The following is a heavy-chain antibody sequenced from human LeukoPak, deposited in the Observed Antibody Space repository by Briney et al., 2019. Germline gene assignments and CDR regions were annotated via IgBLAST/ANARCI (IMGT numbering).Heavy chain of an antibody. D-gene: IGHD3-9*01. CDR2: ISSSGSTI. Sequence: GGSLRLSCAASGFTFGSYEMNWVRQAPGKGLEWVSYISSSGSTIYYADSVKGRFTISRDNAKNSLYLQMNSLRAEDTAVYYCAKQGRDWLRDYYYYMDVWGKGTTVTISS. CDR1: GFTFGSYE. CDR3: AKQGRDWLRDYYYYMDV. V-gene: IGHV3-48*03. J-gene: IGHJ6*03.